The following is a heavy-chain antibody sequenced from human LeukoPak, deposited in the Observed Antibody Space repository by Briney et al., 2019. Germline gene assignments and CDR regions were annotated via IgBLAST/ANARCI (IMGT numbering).Heavy chain of an antibody. CDR1: GLTFSNYW. D-gene: IGHD3-3*01. CDR3: ARDRFTIFGVALDPFDY. Sequence: PGGSLRLSCAASGLTFSNYWVHWVRQAPGKGLVWVSHTNTDGSSTNYADSVKGRFTISRDNAKNTLYLQMNSLRAEDTAVYYCARDRFTIFGVALDPFDYWGQGTLVTVSS. V-gene: IGHV3-74*01. CDR2: TNTDGSST. J-gene: IGHJ4*02.